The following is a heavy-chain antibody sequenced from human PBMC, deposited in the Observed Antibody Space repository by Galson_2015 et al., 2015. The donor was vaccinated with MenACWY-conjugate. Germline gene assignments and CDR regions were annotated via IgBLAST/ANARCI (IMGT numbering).Heavy chain of an antibody. V-gene: IGHV4-39*01. D-gene: IGHD6-19*01. CDR3: ARVWESSGWDRRFDP. J-gene: IGHJ5*02. CDR2: IYYSGSS. Sequence: LTCTVSGGSISSSSYYWGWIRQPPGKGLEWIGSIYYSGSSYYNPSLKSRVTISVDTAKNQYSLRLSSVTAADTAVYYCARVWESSGWDRRFDPWGQGTLVTVSS. CDR1: GGSISSSSYY.